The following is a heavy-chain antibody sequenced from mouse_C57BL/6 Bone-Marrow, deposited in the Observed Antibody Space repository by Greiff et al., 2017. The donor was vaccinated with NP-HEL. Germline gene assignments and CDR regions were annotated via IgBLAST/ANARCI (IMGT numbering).Heavy chain of an antibody. CDR3: ARTGGYSFFDY. CDR1: GYTFTSYW. CDR2: IDPSDSYT. V-gene: IGHV1-59*01. D-gene: IGHD2-3*01. Sequence: QVQLQQPGAELVRPGTSVKLSCKASGYTFTSYWMHWVKQRPGQGLEWIGVIDPSDSYTNYNQKFKGKATLTVDTSSSTAYMQLSSLTSEDSAVYYCARTGGYSFFDYGGQGTTLTVSS. J-gene: IGHJ2*01.